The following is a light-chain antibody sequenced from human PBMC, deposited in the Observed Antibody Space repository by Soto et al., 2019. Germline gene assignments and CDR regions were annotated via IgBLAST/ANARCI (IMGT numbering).Light chain of an antibody. CDR3: QQYASSPLLT. CDR2: GTS. V-gene: IGKV3-20*01. J-gene: IGKJ4*01. CDR1: QPIGSTY. Sequence: EIVLTQSPGTLSLSPGETATLSCRASQPIGSTYLAWYQHKPGQAPRLLIFGTSSRATGIPDRFSGSGSGTDFTLTISRLEPEDFAVYYCQQYASSPLLTFGGGTRVEIK.